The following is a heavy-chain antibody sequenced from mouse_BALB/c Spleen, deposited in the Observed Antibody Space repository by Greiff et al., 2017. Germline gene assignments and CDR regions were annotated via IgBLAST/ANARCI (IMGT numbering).Heavy chain of an antibody. V-gene: IGHV3-2*02. D-gene: IGHD1-1*01. CDR2: ISYSGST. CDR3: ARYYYGSPMDY. CDR1: GYSITSDYA. Sequence: EVKLMESGPGLVKPSQSLSLTCTVTGYSITSDYAWNWIRQFPGNKLEWMGYISYSGSTSYNPSLKSRISITRDTSKNQFFLQLNSVTTEDTATYYCARYYYGSPMDYWGQGTSVTVSS. J-gene: IGHJ4*01.